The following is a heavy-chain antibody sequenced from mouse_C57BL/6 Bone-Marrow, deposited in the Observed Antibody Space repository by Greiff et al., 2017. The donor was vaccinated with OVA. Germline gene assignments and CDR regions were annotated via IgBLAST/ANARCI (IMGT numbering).Heavy chain of an antibody. J-gene: IGHJ1*03. CDR1: GYTFTSYW. CDR3: ARWGWAYGYCDV. V-gene: IGHV1-50*01. D-gene: IGHD3-3*01. Sequence: QVQLQQPGAELVKPGASVKLSCKASGYTFTSYWMQWVKQRPGQGLEWIGEIDPSDSYTNYNQKFKGKATLTVDTSSSTAYMQLSSLTSEDSAVYYCARWGWAYGYCDVGGTGTTVTVAS. CDR2: IDPSDSYT.